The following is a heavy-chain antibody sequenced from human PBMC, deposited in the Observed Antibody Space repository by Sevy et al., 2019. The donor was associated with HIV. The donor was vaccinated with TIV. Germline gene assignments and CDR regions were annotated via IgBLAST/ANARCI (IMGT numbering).Heavy chain of an antibody. CDR3: AAGVGASDFDY. CDR2: IKSKSEGGTR. J-gene: IGHJ4*02. CDR1: GFTFSNAW. V-gene: IGHV3-15*01. Sequence: GESLKISCAASGFTFSNAWMSWVHQPPGKGLEWVGRIKSKSEGGTRDFAAPVKGRFAISRDDSKNTLYLQMDSLKTEDTAVYYCAAGVGASDFDYWGQGILVTVSS. D-gene: IGHD1-26*01.